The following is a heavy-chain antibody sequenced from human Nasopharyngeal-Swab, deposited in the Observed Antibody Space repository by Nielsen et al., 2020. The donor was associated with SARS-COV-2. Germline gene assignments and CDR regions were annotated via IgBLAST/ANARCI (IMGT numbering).Heavy chain of an antibody. CDR1: GFTFSSYG. CDR2: IKSKTDGGTT. CDR3: TTGGVGYYDSSGYYFGY. D-gene: IGHD3-22*01. V-gene: IGHV3-15*01. Sequence: GESLKISCAASGFTFSSYGMHWVRQAPGKGLEWVGRIKSKTDGGTTDYAAPVKGRFTISRDDSKNTLYLQMNSLKTEDTAVYYCTTGGVGYYDSSGYYFGYWGQGTLVTVSS. J-gene: IGHJ4*02.